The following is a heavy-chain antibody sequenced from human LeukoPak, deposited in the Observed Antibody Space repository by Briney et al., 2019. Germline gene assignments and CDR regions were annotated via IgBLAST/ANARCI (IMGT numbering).Heavy chain of an antibody. CDR1: GFTFDGYA. CDR2: ISWNSGSV. J-gene: IGHJ2*01. Sequence: GRSLRLSCAASGFTFDGYAMHWVRQAPGKGPEWVSGISWNSGSVGYADSVKGRFTISRDNAKNSLYLQMNSLRAEDMALYFCAKGSSYSFGYWYFDLWGRGTLVTVSS. V-gene: IGHV3-9*03. D-gene: IGHD5-18*01. CDR3: AKGSSYSFGYWYFDL.